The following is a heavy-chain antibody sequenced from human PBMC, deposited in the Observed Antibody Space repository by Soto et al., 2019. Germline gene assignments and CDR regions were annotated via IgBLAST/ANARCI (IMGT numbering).Heavy chain of an antibody. V-gene: IGHV3-49*04. Sequence: GSLRLSCTASGFTFSAYAMSWVRQAPGQGLEWVGFIRSRGYGGKTEYAASVKGRFSISRDDSKSTAYLQMNSLKPEDTAVYYCTRALPRYYYDSSGFPLGYWGQGTLVTVSS. CDR2: IRSRGYGGKT. CDR1: GFTFSAYA. D-gene: IGHD3-22*01. J-gene: IGHJ4*02. CDR3: TRALPRYYYDSSGFPLGY.